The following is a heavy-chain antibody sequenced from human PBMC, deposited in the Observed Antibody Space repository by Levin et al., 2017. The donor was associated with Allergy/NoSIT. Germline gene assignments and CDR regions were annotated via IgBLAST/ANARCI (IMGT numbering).Heavy chain of an antibody. CDR2: INEDGRTT. V-gene: IGHV3-74*01. D-gene: IGHD1-26*01. J-gene: IGHJ4*02. Sequence: GGSLRLSCAASGFSFSSYWLHWVRQVPGKGLVWVSRINEDGRTTNYADSVKGRFTISRDNAKNTLYLQMNSLKVEDTARYYCTREIGGVGSFWGQGVLVTVSS. CDR3: TREIGGVGSF. CDR1: GFSFSSYW.